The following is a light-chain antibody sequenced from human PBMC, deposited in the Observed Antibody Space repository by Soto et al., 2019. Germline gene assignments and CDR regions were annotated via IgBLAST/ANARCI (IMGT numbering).Light chain of an antibody. V-gene: IGLV2-14*01. J-gene: IGLJ1*01. CDR2: EVS. CDR1: SSDIGAYNR. CDR3: LSFTTSSTPCV. Sequence: QSALTQPASVSGSPGQSITISCTGTSSDIGAYNRVSWYQQHPGKAPKLMIFEVSNRPTGVSIRFSGSKSGYTASLTISGLHAEDEAEYYCLSFTTSSTPCVFGPGTKLTVL.